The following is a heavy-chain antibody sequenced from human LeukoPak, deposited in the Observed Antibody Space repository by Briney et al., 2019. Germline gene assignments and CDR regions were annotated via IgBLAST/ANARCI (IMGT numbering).Heavy chain of an antibody. D-gene: IGHD1-26*01. CDR2: IYYSGST. CDR3: ARECWWELLPVYYYYYMDV. J-gene: IGHJ6*03. CDR1: GGSISSSSYY. Sequence: PSETLSLTCTVSGGSISSSSYYWGWIRQPPGKGLEWIGSIYYSGSTYYNPSLKSRVTISVDTSKNQFSLKLSSVTAADTAVYYCARECWWELLPVYYYYYMDVWGKGTTVTVSS. V-gene: IGHV4-39*07.